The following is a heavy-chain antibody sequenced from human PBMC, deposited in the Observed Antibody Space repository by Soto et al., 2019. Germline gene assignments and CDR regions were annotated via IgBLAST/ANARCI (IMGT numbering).Heavy chain of an antibody. Sequence: QVQLVQSGAEVKKPGSSVKVSCKASGGTFSSYAISWVRQAPGQGLEWMGGIIPIFGTANYAQKFQGRVTITADESTGTAYTELSSLRSEDTAVYYCARGEGAVAGREYYDGMDVWGQGTTVTVSS. CDR3: ARGEGAVAGREYYDGMDV. J-gene: IGHJ6*02. CDR1: GGTFSSYA. D-gene: IGHD6-19*01. V-gene: IGHV1-69*12. CDR2: IIPIFGTA.